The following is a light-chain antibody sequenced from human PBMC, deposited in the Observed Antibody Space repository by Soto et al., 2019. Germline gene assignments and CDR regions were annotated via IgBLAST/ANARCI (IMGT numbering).Light chain of an antibody. CDR1: QSVSSSY. V-gene: IGKV3-20*01. CDR2: GAS. CDR3: QQYDSSPLT. Sequence: EIVLTQSPGTLSLSPGERATLSCRASQSVSSSYLAWYQQKPGQAPRLLIYGASIRATGIPDRFSGSGSGTDFTLTISRLEPEDLAVYYCQQYDSSPLTFGVGTKVEIK. J-gene: IGKJ4*01.